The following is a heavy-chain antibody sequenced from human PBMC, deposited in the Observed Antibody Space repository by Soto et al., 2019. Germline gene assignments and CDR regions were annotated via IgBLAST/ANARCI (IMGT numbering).Heavy chain of an antibody. D-gene: IGHD1-26*01. V-gene: IGHV4-4*07. CDR1: GDSINNYY. CDR2: IYSSGST. CDR3: ARGGTRSRELLRH. J-gene: IGHJ4*02. Sequence: PSETLPLTCIVFGDSINNYYWYWIRQPAGKGLQWIGRIYSSGSTDYNPSLNSRVTMSVDTSKNQVSLGLTSVTAADTAVYYCARGGTRSRELLRHWGQGVQVTVSS.